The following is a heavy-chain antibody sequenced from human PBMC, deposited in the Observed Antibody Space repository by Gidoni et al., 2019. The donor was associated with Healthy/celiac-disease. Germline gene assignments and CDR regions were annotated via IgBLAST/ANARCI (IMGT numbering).Heavy chain of an antibody. CDR2: IYYRWST. J-gene: IGHJ4*02. Sequence: QLQLQESGPGLVKPSETLSLTCTVSGGPISSYYWRWIRQPPGKGLEWIGYIYYRWSTNYDPALKSRATISVDTSQYQFSLKLSSVTAADTAVYYCARGLEATGFPPPRNYFDYWGQGTLVTVSS. CDR1: GGPISSYY. V-gene: IGHV4-59*01. CDR3: ARGLEATGFPPPRNYFDY. D-gene: IGHD1-1*01.